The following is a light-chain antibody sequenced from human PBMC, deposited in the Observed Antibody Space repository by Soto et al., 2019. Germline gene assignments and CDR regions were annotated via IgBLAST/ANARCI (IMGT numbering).Light chain of an antibody. J-gene: IGKJ3*01. CDR2: GAS. Sequence: EIVMTQSPATLSVSPGERATLSCRASQSVKSSLAWYQHKPGQVPRLLIYGASTRATGVPVRFSGSGSGTDFTLTISSLQAEDVAVYYCQHYNQWPPFTFGPWTKVDIK. CDR1: QSVKSS. CDR3: QHYNQWPPFT. V-gene: IGKV3-15*01.